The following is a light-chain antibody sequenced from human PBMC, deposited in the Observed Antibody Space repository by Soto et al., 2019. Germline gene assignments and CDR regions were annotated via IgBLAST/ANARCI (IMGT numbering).Light chain of an antibody. CDR2: DAS. J-gene: IGKJ4*01. Sequence: EIVLTQSPGTLSLSPGERATLSCRASQIVTNNYVAWYQKKPGQPPRLLIDDASTRDTGLPDRFSGGGSGTDFTLTISRLEPEDFAVYYCQQCSTPPLTFGGGTNVELK. V-gene: IGKV3-20*01. CDR3: QQCSTPPLT. CDR1: QIVTNNY.